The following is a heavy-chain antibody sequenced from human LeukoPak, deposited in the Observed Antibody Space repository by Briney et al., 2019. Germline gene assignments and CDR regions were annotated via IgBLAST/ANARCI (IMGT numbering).Heavy chain of an antibody. D-gene: IGHD2-15*01. V-gene: IGHV4-4*07. CDR3: ARDVYCSGGSCLPTRSYFDP. Sequence: SETLSLTCTVSGGSISSDYWSWIRQPAGKGLEWIGRIYTSGSTNYNPSLKSRVTMSADTSKNQFSLTLSSVTAADTAVYYCARDVYCSGGSCLPTRSYFDPWGQGTLVTVSS. CDR2: IYTSGST. J-gene: IGHJ5*02. CDR1: GGSISSDY.